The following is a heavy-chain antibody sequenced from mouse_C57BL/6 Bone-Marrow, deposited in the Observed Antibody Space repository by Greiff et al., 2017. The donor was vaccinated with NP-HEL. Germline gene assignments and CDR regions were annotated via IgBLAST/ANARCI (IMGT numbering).Heavy chain of an antibody. Sequence: EVKLMESGPGLVKPSQSLSLTCSVTGYSITSGYYWNWIRQFPGNKLEWMGYISYDGSNNYNPSLKNRISITRDTSKNQFFLKLNSVTTEDTATYYCASPYYYGSSPLFAYWGQGTLVTVSA. V-gene: IGHV3-6*01. D-gene: IGHD1-1*01. CDR3: ASPYYYGSSPLFAY. CDR2: ISYDGSN. CDR1: GYSITSGYY. J-gene: IGHJ3*01.